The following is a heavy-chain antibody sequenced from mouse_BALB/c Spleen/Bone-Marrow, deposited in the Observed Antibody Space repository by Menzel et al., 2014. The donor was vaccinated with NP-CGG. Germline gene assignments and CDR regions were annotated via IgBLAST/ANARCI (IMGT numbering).Heavy chain of an antibody. CDR2: IHPGNGRT. CDR1: GYTFTSYW. Sequence: QVQLQQPGTELVKPGASVKLSCKASGYTFTSYWIHWVKQRPGQGLEWIGEIHPGNGRTNYSEKFKTKATLTADKSSTTAHMQLRSLTSEDSAVYYCARGAARSMMDYWGQGTSVTVSS. J-gene: IGHJ4*01. V-gene: IGHV1S81*02. D-gene: IGHD3-1*01. CDR3: ARGAARSMMDY.